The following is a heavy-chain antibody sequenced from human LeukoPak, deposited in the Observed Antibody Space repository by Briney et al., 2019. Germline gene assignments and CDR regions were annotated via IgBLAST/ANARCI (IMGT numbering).Heavy chain of an antibody. Sequence: KPSETLSLTCAVYGGSFSGYYWSWIRQPPGKGLEWIGEINHSGSTNYNPSLKSRVTISVDTSKNQFSLKLSSVTAADTAVYYCASIIVGATRVRAFDIWGQGTMVTVSS. CDR2: INHSGST. CDR3: ASIIVGATRVRAFDI. D-gene: IGHD1-26*01. V-gene: IGHV4-34*01. CDR1: GGSFSGYY. J-gene: IGHJ3*02.